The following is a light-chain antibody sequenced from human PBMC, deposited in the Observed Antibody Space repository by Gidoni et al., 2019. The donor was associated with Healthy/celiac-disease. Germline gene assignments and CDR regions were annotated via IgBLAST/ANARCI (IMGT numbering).Light chain of an antibody. CDR2: GAS. V-gene: IGKV3-15*01. J-gene: IGKJ1*01. CDR1: QRVSSR. CDR3: QQYNNWPLWT. Sequence: EIVMTQSPATLSVSPGERATLSCRASQRVSSRLAWYQQKPGQAPRLLIYGASTRATGIPARFSGSGDGTEFTLTISSLQYEDFAVYYCQQYNNWPLWTVGQGTKVEIK.